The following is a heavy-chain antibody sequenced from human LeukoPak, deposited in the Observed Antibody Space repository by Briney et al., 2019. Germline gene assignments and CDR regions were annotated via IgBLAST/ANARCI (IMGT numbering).Heavy chain of an antibody. CDR2: INPSGGST. Sequence: GASVKVSCKASGYTFTSYYIHWVRQAPGQGLEWMGLINPSGGSTNYAQKFQGRVTMTRDTSTSTVYMELSSLRSEDTAVYYCARIPQLSERYNWFDPWGQGTLVTVSS. V-gene: IGHV1-46*01. D-gene: IGHD6-6*01. CDR3: ARIPQLSERYNWFDP. CDR1: GYTFTSYY. J-gene: IGHJ5*02.